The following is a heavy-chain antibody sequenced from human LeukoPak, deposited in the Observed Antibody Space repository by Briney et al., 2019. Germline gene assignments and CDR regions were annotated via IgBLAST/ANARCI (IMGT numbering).Heavy chain of an antibody. CDR1: GGSISSYY. D-gene: IGHD7-27*01. V-gene: IGHV4-59*12. J-gene: IGHJ4*02. Sequence: PSETLSLTCTVSGGSISSYYWSWIRQPPGKGLERIGYNYYSGTTNYNPSLKSRVTISVDTSKNQFSLKLSSVTAADTAVYYCARRRALLLWGPRGDVDYWGQGPLVTVSS. CDR3: ARRRALLLWGPRGDVDY. CDR2: NYYSGTT.